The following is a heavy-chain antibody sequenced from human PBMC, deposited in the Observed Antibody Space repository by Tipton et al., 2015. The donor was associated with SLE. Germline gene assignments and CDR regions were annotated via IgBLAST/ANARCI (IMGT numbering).Heavy chain of an antibody. CDR3: ARGIKGPFDY. V-gene: IGHV4-59*12. CDR1: GGSISSNY. D-gene: IGHD3-3*02. Sequence: GLVKPSETLSLTCSVSGGSISSNYWSWIRQPPGKGLEWIGYIYYTGSTHYNPSLKTRVTISVDTSKNQFSLKLSSVTAADTAVYYCARGIKGPFDYWGQGTLVTVSS. CDR2: IYYTGST. J-gene: IGHJ4*02.